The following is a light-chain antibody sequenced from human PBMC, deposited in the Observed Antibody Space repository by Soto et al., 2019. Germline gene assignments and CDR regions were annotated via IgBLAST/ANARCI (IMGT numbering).Light chain of an antibody. CDR1: QRFSSR. J-gene: IGKJ1*01. CDR3: QQFNNWPRT. V-gene: IGKV3-15*01. CDR2: NAS. Sequence: EIAMTQSPATLSVSQGKRATLSSRPIQRFSSRLAWYQQKPGQAPRLLIYNASTRATGIPARFSGSGSGTEFTLTISSLQSEDFAVYYCQQFNNWPRTFGQGTKVEIK.